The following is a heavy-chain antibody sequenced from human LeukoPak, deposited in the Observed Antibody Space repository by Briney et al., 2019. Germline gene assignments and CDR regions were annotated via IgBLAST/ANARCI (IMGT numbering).Heavy chain of an antibody. CDR2: ISYDGSNK. CDR1: GFTFSSYG. J-gene: IGHJ3*02. D-gene: IGHD2-15*01. Sequence: GGSLRLSCAASGFTFSSYGMHWVRQAPGKGLEWVAVISYDGSNKYYADSVKGRFTISRDNSKNTLYLQMNSLRAEDTAVYYCAKEQLGYCSGGSCSDAFDIWGQGTMVTVSS. CDR3: AKEQLGYCSGGSCSDAFDI. V-gene: IGHV3-30*18.